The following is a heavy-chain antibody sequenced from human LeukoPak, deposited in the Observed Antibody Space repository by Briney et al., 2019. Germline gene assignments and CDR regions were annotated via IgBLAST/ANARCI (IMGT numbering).Heavy chain of an antibody. Sequence: GGSLRLSCAASGFTFSSYGMHWVRQAPGKGLEWVAVISYDGSNKYYADSVKGRFTISRDNSKNTLYLQMNSLRAEDTAVYYCAKDDYYYYGMDVWGQGTTVTVSS. V-gene: IGHV3-30*18. J-gene: IGHJ6*02. CDR1: GFTFSSYG. CDR2: ISYDGSNK. CDR3: AKDDYYYYGMDV.